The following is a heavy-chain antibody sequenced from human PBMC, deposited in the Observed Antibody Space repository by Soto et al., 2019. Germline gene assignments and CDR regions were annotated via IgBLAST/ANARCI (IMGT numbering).Heavy chain of an antibody. CDR3: ARVGITTDAFDL. J-gene: IGHJ3*01. CDR1: GLTVRSNF. D-gene: IGHD3-10*01. V-gene: IGHV3-66*01. CDR2: IYSGGST. Sequence: EVQLVESGGGLVQPGGSLRLSCAASGLTVRSNFMTWVRQAPGKGLEWVSLIYSGGSTYYSDSVKGRFTISRDNSKNTLYLEMNSLRAEDTAVYYCARVGITTDAFDLLGQGTMVTVSS.